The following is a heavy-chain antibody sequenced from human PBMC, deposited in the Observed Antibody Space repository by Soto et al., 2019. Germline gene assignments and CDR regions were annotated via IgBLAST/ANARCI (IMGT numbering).Heavy chain of an antibody. Sequence: QVPLVQSWAEVKKPGSAVKVSCQASGGTFSSDSINWVRQAPGQGLEWMGEIIPIFGTANYAQKFQGRVTITADESTSTAYMELSSLRSEDTAVYYCARDGGRHSGGIDYWGQGTLVTVAS. J-gene: IGHJ4*02. CDR2: IIPIFGTA. V-gene: IGHV1-69*01. CDR3: ARDGGRHSGGIDY. D-gene: IGHD1-26*01. CDR1: GGTFSSDS.